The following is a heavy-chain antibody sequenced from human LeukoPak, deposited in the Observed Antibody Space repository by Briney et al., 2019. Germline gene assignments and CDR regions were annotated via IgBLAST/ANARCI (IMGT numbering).Heavy chain of an antibody. CDR2: IYTSGST. Sequence: SETLSLTCAVYGGSFSGYYWSWIRQPAGKGLEWIGRIYTSGSTNYNPSLKSRVTMSVDTSKNQFSLKLSSVTAADTAVYYCARVRQGHFDYWGQGTLVTVSS. CDR1: GGSFSGYY. V-gene: IGHV4-59*10. J-gene: IGHJ4*02. CDR3: ARVRQGHFDY.